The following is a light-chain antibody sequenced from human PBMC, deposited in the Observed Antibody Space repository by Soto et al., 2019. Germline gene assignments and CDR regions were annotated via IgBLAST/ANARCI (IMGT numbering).Light chain of an antibody. V-gene: IGLV2-14*01. CDR3: ISYTSSSTWV. CDR2: EVS. Sequence: QAVVTQPASVSGSPGQSITISCTGTSSDVGGYNYVSWYQQHPGTAPKLMIYEVSNRPSGVSDRFSGSRSGNTASLTISGLQAEDESDYYCISYTSSSTWVFGGGTKVTVL. J-gene: IGLJ3*02. CDR1: SSDVGGYNY.